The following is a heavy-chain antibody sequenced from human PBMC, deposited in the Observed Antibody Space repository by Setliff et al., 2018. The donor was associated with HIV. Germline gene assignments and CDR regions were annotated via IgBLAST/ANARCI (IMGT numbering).Heavy chain of an antibody. CDR2: IYTSGST. CDR3: ARATKTPYSSSWSIPGAFDI. V-gene: IGHV4-61*02. CDR1: GGSISSGTSY. Sequence: SETLSLTCTVSGGSISSGTSYWSWIRQPAGKGLEWIGRIYTSGSTNYNPSLRSRVSISVDTSKNRFSLKLSSVTAADTAVYYCARATKTPYSSSWSIPGAFDIWGQGTMVTVSS. J-gene: IGHJ3*02. D-gene: IGHD6-13*01.